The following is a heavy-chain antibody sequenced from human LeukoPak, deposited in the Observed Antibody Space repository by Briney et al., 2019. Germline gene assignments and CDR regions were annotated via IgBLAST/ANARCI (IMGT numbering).Heavy chain of an antibody. CDR3: ARDYFDSSGYLGSFHY. Sequence: SETLSLTCTVSGGSISSYYWSWIRQPAGNGLEWIGRIYTSRRTNYNPSLKSLVPISVDTSRQLSLKLSPVTAGDTAVYYCARDYFDSSGYLGSFHYWGQGTLVTVSS. CDR2: IYTSRRT. D-gene: IGHD3-22*01. J-gene: IGHJ4*02. V-gene: IGHV4-4*07. CDR1: GGSISSYY.